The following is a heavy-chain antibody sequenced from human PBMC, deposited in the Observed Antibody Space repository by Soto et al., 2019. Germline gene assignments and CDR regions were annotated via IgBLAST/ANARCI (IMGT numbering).Heavy chain of an antibody. D-gene: IGHD6-13*01. Sequence: QVQLVQSGAEVKKPGSSVKVSCKASGGTFSSYAISWVRQAPGQGLEWMGGIIPIFGTANYAQKFQGRVTITADESTSTAYMELSSLRSEDTVVYYCARALAAAGYVIPRPTYYYYYGMDVWGQGTTVTVSS. CDR1: GGTFSSYA. V-gene: IGHV1-69*01. CDR2: IIPIFGTA. J-gene: IGHJ6*02. CDR3: ARALAAAGYVIPRPTYYYYYGMDV.